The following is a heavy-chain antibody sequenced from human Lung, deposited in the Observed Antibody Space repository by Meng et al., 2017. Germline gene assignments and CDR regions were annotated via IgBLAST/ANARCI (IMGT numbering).Heavy chain of an antibody. V-gene: IGHV4-31*03. J-gene: IGHJ4*02. D-gene: IGHD4-17*01. Sequence: QVQLQESGPGLVKPSQTLSLTCTVSGGSINSDDYYCSWIRQHPGKGPEWIGFIYYSGSTYYNPSLKSRVSISVDTSKNQFSLKLTSVTAADTAVYYCARGDYDGLAYWGQGTLVTVSS. CDR2: IYYSGST. CDR1: GGSINSDDYY. CDR3: ARGDYDGLAY.